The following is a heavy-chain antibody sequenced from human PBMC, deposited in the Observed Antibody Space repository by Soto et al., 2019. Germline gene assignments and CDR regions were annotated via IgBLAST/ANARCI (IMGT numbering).Heavy chain of an antibody. CDR3: ARDDGSGSLFDY. Sequence: ASVKVSCKVSGYTLTELSMHWVRQAPGKGLEWMGGFDPEDGETIYAQKFQGRVTMTEDTSTSTAYMELRSLRSDDTAVYYCARDDGSGSLFDYWGQGTLVTVSS. D-gene: IGHD3-10*01. J-gene: IGHJ4*02. CDR1: GYTLTELS. V-gene: IGHV1-24*01. CDR2: FDPEDGET.